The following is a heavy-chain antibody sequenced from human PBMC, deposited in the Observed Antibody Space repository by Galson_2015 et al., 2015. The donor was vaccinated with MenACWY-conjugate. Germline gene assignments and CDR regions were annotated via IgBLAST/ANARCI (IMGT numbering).Heavy chain of an antibody. CDR2: LTPHSGGT. V-gene: IGHV1-2*06. CDR1: GYTFTGFY. D-gene: IGHD2-2*01. Sequence: SVKVSCKASGYTFTGFYLHWVRQAPGQGLEWMGRLTPHSGGTDYAQKFQGRATMSRDMSINTAYMELSSLRFDDTAIYYCARGYAGGHMDVWGQGTLVTVSS. CDR3: ARGYAGGHMDV. J-gene: IGHJ4*02.